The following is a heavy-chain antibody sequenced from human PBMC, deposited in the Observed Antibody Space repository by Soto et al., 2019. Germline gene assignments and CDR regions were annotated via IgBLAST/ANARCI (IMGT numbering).Heavy chain of an antibody. Sequence: SQTLSFTCAISGDSVSSNSAAWNWIRQSPSRGLEWLGRTYYRSKWYNDYAVSVKSRITINPDTSKNQFSLQLNSVTPEDTAVYYCARDRGGLYDFWSGYYSSFDPWGQGTLVTVS. CDR3: ARDRGGLYDFWSGYYSSFDP. D-gene: IGHD3-3*01. J-gene: IGHJ5*02. CDR2: TYYRSKWYN. V-gene: IGHV6-1*01. CDR1: GDSVSSNSAA.